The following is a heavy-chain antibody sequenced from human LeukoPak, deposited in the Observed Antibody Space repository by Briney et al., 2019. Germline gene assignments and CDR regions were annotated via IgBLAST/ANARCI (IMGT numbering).Heavy chain of an antibody. V-gene: IGHV3-30*04. CDR2: ISYDASHK. D-gene: IGHD4-23*01. J-gene: IGHJ4*02. Sequence: GGSLRLSCAASGFTFSSFAMHWVRQAPGKGLEWVAVISYDASHKFYADSVQGRFTISRDNSKNTLSLQMDTLRREDTAVYYCARARSVGPPTGFDQWGQGTPVAVSS. CDR3: ARARSVGPPTGFDQ. CDR1: GFTFSSFA.